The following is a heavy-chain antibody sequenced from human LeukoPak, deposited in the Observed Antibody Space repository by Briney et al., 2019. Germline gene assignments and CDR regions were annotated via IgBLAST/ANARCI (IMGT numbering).Heavy chain of an antibody. J-gene: IGHJ4*02. CDR2: INPNSGGT. CDR1: GYTFTGYY. D-gene: IGHD3-10*01. V-gene: IGHV1-2*02. CDR3: ARVTMVRGVIGY. Sequence: ASVKVSCKASGYTFTGYYMHWVRQAPGQGLEWMGWINPNSGGTNYAQKFQGRVTMTRDTSISTAYMGLSRLRSDDTAVYYCARVTMVRGVIGYWGQGTLVTVSS.